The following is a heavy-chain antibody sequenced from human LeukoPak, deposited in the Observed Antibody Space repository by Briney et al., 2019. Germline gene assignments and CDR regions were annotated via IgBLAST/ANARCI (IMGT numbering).Heavy chain of an antibody. J-gene: IGHJ3*02. CDR1: GGSISSYY. CDR3: ARRGSGWGNAFDI. Sequence: SETLSLTCTVSGGSISSYYWYWIRQPAGMGLEWIGRIYTSGSTNYNPSLKSRVTMSVDTSKKQFSLRLGSVTAADTAVYYCARRGSGWGNAFDIWGQGTMVTVSS. CDR2: IYTSGST. V-gene: IGHV4-4*07. D-gene: IGHD6-19*01.